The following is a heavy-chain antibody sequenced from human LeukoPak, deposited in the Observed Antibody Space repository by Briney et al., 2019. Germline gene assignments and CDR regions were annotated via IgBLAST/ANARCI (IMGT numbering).Heavy chain of an antibody. CDR3: ARDRVVGALFDY. CDR2: ISYDGSNK. J-gene: IGHJ4*02. V-gene: IGHV3-30-3*01. Sequence: GGSLRLSCAASGFTFSSYAMHWVRQAPGKGLEWVAVISYDGSNKYYADSVKGRFTISRDNAKNSLYLQMNSLRAEDTAVYYCARDRVVGALFDYWGQGTLVTVSS. D-gene: IGHD1-26*01. CDR1: GFTFSSYA.